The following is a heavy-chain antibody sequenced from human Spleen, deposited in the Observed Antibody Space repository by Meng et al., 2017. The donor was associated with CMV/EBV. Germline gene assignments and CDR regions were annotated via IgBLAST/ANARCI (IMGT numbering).Heavy chain of an antibody. J-gene: IGHJ6*02. D-gene: IGHD1-26*01. CDR3: ARLGWEPNLYYGMDV. Sequence: EGSLRLSCAVSGLTFSDYAMTWVRQAPGKGLEWISVIYSAGTTTYYADSVKGRFTISRDNSKNTMFLQMNSLRAEDTAVYYCARLGWEPNLYYGMDVWGQGTTVTVSS. CDR1: GLTFSDYA. CDR2: IYSAGTTT. V-gene: IGHV3-23*03.